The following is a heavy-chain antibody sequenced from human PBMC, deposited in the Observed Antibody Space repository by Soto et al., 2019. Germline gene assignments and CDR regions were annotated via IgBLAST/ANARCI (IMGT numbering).Heavy chain of an antibody. CDR2: TYYSGRT. CDR3: ARGLSISHDYFDF. J-gene: IGHJ4*02. V-gene: IGHV4-30-4*01. D-gene: IGHD6-6*01. Sequence: SQTLSLTCTVSGGSISSDDYYWSWIRQPPGKGLEWIGYTYYSGRTDYNPSLKSRVVISIDTSKNQFSQILSSMSATDTAVYYGARGLSISHDYFDFSGQGTLVTVCS. CDR1: GGSISSDDYY.